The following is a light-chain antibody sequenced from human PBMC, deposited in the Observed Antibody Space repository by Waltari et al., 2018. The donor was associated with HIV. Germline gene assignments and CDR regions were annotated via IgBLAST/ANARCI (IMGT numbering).Light chain of an antibody. CDR1: SNDVGGYTY. Sequence: QSALTQPRSVSGSPGQSVTVSCTATSNDVGGYTYVSWYQQHPGQAPKFIIFDVTARPSGIPDRFSGSKSGNTASLTISGLQAEDEADYYCCSYTGSKIYVFGTGTQVTVL. V-gene: IGLV2-11*01. CDR3: CSYTGSKIYV. CDR2: DVT. J-gene: IGLJ1*01.